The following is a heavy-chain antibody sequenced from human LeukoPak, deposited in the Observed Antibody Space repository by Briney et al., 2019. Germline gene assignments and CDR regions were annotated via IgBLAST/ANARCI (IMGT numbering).Heavy chain of an antibody. J-gene: IGHJ6*03. CDR2: ISYDGSNK. Sequence: GGSLRLSCAASGFTFSSYAMHWVRQAPGKGLEWVAVISYDGSNKYYADSVKGRFTISRDNARNSLYLQMNSLRAEDTALYYCAREYYYYYYMGVWGKGTTVTVSS. CDR3: AREYYYYYYMGV. V-gene: IGHV3-30*04. CDR1: GFTFSSYA.